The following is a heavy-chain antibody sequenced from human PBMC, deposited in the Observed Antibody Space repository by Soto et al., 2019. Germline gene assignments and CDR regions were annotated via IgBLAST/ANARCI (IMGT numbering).Heavy chain of an antibody. J-gene: IGHJ5*02. D-gene: IGHD2-2*01. V-gene: IGHV1-69*04. CDR2: IIPILGIA. Sequence: PGESLKISCKGSGYRFTSYWISWVRQAPGQGLEWLGRIIPILGIANYAQKFQGRVTITADKSTSTAYMELSSLRSEDTAVYYCARDSFNDIVVVPAAIDSWFDPWGQGTLVTVSS. CDR1: GYRFTSYW. CDR3: ARDSFNDIVVVPAAIDSWFDP.